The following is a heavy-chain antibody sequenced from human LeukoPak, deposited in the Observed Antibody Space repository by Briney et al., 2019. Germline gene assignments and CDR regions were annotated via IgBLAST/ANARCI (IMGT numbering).Heavy chain of an antibody. D-gene: IGHD3-10*01. CDR3: ARDGARGGSSPYYYYYMDV. CDR1: GFRFNNFV. Sequence: PSGGSLRLSCAASGFRFNNFVMNWVRQAPGKGLEWVAFVRYDSSNKYYADSVKGRFTISRDNAKNSLYLRMNSLRAEDTAVYYCARDGARGGSSPYYYYYMDVWGKGTTVTISS. CDR2: VRYDSSNK. V-gene: IGHV3-30*02. J-gene: IGHJ6*03.